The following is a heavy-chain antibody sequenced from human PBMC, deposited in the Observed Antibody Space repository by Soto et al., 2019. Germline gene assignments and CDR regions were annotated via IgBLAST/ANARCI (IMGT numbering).Heavy chain of an antibody. CDR1: GYTFTSSY. CDR3: ARGLTAGDY. CDR2: INPSGGRT. D-gene: IGHD3-9*01. J-gene: IGHJ4*02. Sequence: QVQLVQSGAEVKKPGASVKVSCKASGYTFTSSYMHWVRQAPGQGLEWMGIINPSGGRTNYAQKFQGRVTMTSDTSASTVYMDLISLRSEDTALYYCARGLTAGDYWGQGTLVTVSS. V-gene: IGHV1-46*01.